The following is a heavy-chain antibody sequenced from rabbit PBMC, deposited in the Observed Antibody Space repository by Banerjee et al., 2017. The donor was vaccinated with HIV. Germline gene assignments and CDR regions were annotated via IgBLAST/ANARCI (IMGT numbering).Heavy chain of an antibody. CDR1: GFSFSSSDY. V-gene: IGHV1S40*01. Sequence: QSLEESGGDLVKPGASLTLTCTASGFSFSSSDYMCWVRQAPGKGLEWIACIRAGSSGNTYYASWAKGRFSISKSSSTTVTLQMTSQTAADTATHLCARDGGYDDYGDYGFDLWGQGTLVTVS. CDR2: IRAGSSGNT. J-gene: IGHJ4*01. D-gene: IGHD2-1*01. CDR3: ARDGGYDDYGDYGFDL.